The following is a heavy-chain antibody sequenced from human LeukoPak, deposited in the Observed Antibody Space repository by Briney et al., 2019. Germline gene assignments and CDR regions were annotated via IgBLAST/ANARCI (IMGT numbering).Heavy chain of an antibody. CDR1: GFTFSSYA. Sequence: GRSLRLSCAASGFTFSSYAMHWVRQAPGKGLEWVAFISYDGSNKYYADSVKGRFTISRDNSKNTLYLQVNSLRAEDAAVYYCARSPYSSGWYLRIPQFDYWGQGALVTVSS. J-gene: IGHJ4*02. CDR3: ARSPYSSGWYLRIPQFDY. D-gene: IGHD6-19*01. CDR2: ISYDGSNK. V-gene: IGHV3-30*04.